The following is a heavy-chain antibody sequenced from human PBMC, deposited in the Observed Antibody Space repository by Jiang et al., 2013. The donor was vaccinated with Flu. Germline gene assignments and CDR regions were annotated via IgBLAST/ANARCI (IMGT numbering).Heavy chain of an antibody. CDR3: ARGLSGRYYDFWSGYYTTTYYFDY. CDR1: GYTFTSYD. J-gene: IGHJ4*02. V-gene: IGHV1-8*01. D-gene: IGHD3-3*01. CDR2: MNPNSGNT. Sequence: SGAEVKKPGASVKVSCKASGYTFTSYDINWVRQATGQGLEWMGWMNPNSGNTGYAQKFQGRVTMTRNTSISTAYMELSSLRSEDTAVYYCARGLSGRYYDFWSGYYTTTYYFDYWGQGTLVTVSS.